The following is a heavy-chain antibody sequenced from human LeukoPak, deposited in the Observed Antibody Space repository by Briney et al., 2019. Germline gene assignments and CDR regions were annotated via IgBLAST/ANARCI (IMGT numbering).Heavy chain of an antibody. CDR3: AKDLLRLGYFDY. CDR2: IYSGGST. Sequence: GGSLRLSCAASGFTVSSNYMSWVRQAPGKGLEWVSVIYSGGSTDYADSVKGRFTISRDTSKNTLYLQMNSLRVEDTAVYYCAKDLLRLGYFDYWGQGTLVTVSS. J-gene: IGHJ4*02. CDR1: GFTVSSNY. D-gene: IGHD3-16*01. V-gene: IGHV3-53*01.